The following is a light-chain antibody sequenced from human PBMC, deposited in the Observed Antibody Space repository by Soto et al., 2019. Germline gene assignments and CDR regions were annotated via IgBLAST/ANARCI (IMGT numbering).Light chain of an antibody. V-gene: IGLV2-14*03. CDR2: DVS. J-gene: IGLJ2*01. CDR3: SSYTSSITLV. CDR1: SSDVGHYNY. Sequence: QSALTQPASVSGSPGQSITISCTGTSSDVGHYNYVSWYQQHPGRAPKVMIYDVSNRPSGVSSRFSGSKSGNTASLTISGLQAEDEADYYCSSYTSSITLVFGGGTKVTVL.